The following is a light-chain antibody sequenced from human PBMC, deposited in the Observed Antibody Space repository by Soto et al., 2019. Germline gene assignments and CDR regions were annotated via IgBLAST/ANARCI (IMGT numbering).Light chain of an antibody. J-gene: IGKJ4*01. CDR1: QSVSSSY. CDR2: GAS. V-gene: IGKV3-20*01. CDR3: QQYGSSPLT. Sequence: EIVLTQSPGTLSLSPGERATLSCRASQSVSSSYLAWYQQKPGQAPSLLICGASSRATGIPDRLSGSGSGTDFTLTISRLEPEDFAVYYCQQYGSSPLTFGGGTKVEIK.